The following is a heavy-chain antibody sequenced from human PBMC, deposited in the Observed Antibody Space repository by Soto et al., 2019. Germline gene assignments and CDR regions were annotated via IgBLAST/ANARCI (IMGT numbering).Heavy chain of an antibody. CDR1: GYTFSNYG. CDR3: ARTGELRLDS. V-gene: IGHV1-18*01. Sequence: QVPLVQSGAEVKKPGASVRVSCKASGYTFSNYGISWVRQAPGQGLEWMGWISAYSGKTNYAQSLQVRVTMTTDTSTNTAYMELGSLTSDDTAVYYCARTGELRLDSWGQGTLVTVSS. CDR2: ISAYSGKT. J-gene: IGHJ4*02. D-gene: IGHD1-7*01.